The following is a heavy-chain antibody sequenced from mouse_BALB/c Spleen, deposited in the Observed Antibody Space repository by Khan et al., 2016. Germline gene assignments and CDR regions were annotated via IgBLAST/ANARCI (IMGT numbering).Heavy chain of an antibody. CDR2: IDPANGNT. CDR1: GFNIKDTY. CDR3: ARSPYDYDVGFAY. D-gene: IGHD2-4*01. Sequence: VRLQQSGAELVKPGASVKLSCTASGFNIKDTYMHWVKQRPEQGLEWIGRIDPANGNTKYDPKFQGKATITADTSSNTAYLQLSSLTSEDTAVYYCARSPYDYDVGFAYWGQGTPVTVSA. J-gene: IGHJ3*01. V-gene: IGHV14-3*02.